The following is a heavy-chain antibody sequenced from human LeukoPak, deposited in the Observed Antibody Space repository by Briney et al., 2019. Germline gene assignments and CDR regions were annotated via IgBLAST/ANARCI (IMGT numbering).Heavy chain of an antibody. Sequence: PGRSLRLACAASGFTFSSYGMHWVRQAPGKGLEWVAVISYDGSNKYYADSVKGRFTISRDISKNGVYLQMNSLRAEDTAVYYCARVRLDRSERYPDAFENWGQGTMVTVSS. CDR2: ISYDGSNK. CDR1: GFTFSSYG. CDR3: ARVRLDRSERYPDAFEN. D-gene: IGHD4-17*01. J-gene: IGHJ3*02. V-gene: IGHV3-30*13.